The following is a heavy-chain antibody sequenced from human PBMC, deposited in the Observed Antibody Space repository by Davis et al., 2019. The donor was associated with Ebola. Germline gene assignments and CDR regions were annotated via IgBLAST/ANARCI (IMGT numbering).Heavy chain of an antibody. Sequence: GESLKISCAASGFTFSSYAMSWVRQAPGKGLVWVSRINSDGSSTSYADSVKGRFTISRDNAKNSLYLQMNSLRAEDTAVYYCARDRPWLQLGDYYYGMDVWGQGTTVTVSS. CDR2: INSDGSST. J-gene: IGHJ6*02. CDR1: GFTFSSYA. D-gene: IGHD5-24*01. CDR3: ARDRPWLQLGDYYYGMDV. V-gene: IGHV3-74*01.